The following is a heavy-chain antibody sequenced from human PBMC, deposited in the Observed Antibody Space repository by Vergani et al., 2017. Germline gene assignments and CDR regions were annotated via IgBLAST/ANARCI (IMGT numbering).Heavy chain of an antibody. CDR3: ARDWGPGDIVVVGNY. CDR2: ISYDGSNK. Sequence: QVQLVESGGGVVQPGRFLRLSCAASGFTFSSYAMHRVRQAPGKGLEWVAVISYDGSNKYYADSVKGRFTISRDNSKNTLYLQMNSLRAEDTAVYYCARDWGPGDIVVVGNYWGQGTLVTVSS. D-gene: IGHD2-2*01. V-gene: IGHV3-30-3*01. CDR1: GFTFSSYA. J-gene: IGHJ4*02.